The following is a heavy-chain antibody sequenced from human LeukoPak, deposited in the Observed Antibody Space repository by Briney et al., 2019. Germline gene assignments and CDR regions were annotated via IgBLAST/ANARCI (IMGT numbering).Heavy chain of an antibody. Sequence: GGSLRLSCVASGFTFSGFAMIWVRQAPGKGLEWVSSISSSSSYIYYADSVKGRFTISRDNAKNSLYLQMNSLRAEDTAVYYCARNVKSGYYMDVWGKGTTVTVSS. CDR1: GFTFSGFA. J-gene: IGHJ6*03. V-gene: IGHV3-21*01. CDR2: ISSSSSYI. CDR3: ARNVKSGYYMDV.